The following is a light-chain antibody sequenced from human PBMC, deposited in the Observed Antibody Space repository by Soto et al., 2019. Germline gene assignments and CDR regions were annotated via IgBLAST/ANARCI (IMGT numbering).Light chain of an antibody. Sequence: QSALTQPPSASGSPGQSVTISCAGTINDVGGYNYVSWYQQHPGKVPQLMIYQVTKRPSGVPDRFSASKSDTTASLTISGLQAEDEGDYYCMSYAGGNRFDFGTGTKVTVL. J-gene: IGLJ1*01. V-gene: IGLV2-8*01. CDR3: MSYAGGNRFD. CDR2: QVT. CDR1: INDVGGYNY.